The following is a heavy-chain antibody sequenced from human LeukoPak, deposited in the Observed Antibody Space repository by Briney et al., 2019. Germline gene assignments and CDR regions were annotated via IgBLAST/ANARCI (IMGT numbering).Heavy chain of an antibody. J-gene: IGHJ4*02. D-gene: IGHD5-18*01. CDR2: VSGSGDST. CDR1: GFTFSNYA. CDR3: AKDTGYNYGYDY. Sequence: PGGSLRLSCSTSGFTFSNYAMTWVRQAPGMGLEWVSLVSGSGDSTYYADSVKGRFTISRDNSKNMLYLQMNSLRAEDTAIYYCAKDTGYNYGYDYWGQGTLVTVSS. V-gene: IGHV3-23*01.